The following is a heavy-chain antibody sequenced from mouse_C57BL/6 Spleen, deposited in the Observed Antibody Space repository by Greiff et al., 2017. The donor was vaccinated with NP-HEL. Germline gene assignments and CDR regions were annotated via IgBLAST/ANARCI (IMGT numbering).Heavy chain of an antibody. CDR2: TFYSGIT. J-gene: IGHJ4*01. Sequence: DVQLQESGPSLVRPSQTLSLTCTVTGFSINSDCYWIWIRQFPGNKLEYIGYTFYSGITYYNPSLESRTYITRDTSKNQFSLKLSSVTTEDTATYYCARGSYDYDEAYYYAMDYWGQGTSVTVSS. CDR1: GFSINSDCY. D-gene: IGHD2-4*01. CDR3: ARGSYDYDEAYYYAMDY. V-gene: IGHV3-3*01.